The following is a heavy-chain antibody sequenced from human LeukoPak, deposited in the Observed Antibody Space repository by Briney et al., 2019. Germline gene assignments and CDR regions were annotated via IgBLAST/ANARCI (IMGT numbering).Heavy chain of an antibody. D-gene: IGHD1-26*01. Sequence: SETLSLTCSVSGASINGFSWSWIRQTPEKGLEWIGYVSQRGATTSNPSLKTRVSISADTSKSQFSLKMTSVTAADTAIYYCARERSGSYHTFDVWGPGTMVSVS. CDR2: VSQRGAT. J-gene: IGHJ3*01. CDR1: GASINGFS. CDR3: ARERSGSYHTFDV. V-gene: IGHV4-59*13.